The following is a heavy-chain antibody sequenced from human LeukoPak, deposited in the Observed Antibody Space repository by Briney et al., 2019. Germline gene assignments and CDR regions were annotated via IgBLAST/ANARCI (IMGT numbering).Heavy chain of an antibody. D-gene: IGHD2-2*01. CDR3: ARVRYCSTNRCYDREFDN. V-gene: IGHV4-59*01. CDR2: IYYSGNT. Sequence: SETLSLTCTVSGGSISNYYWSWIPQPPGRGREWIGYIYYSGNTNYNPSLKSRVTISVDTSKNQFSLKLNSVTAADTAVYYCARVRYCSTNRCYDREFDNWGQGTLVTVSS. J-gene: IGHJ4*02. CDR1: GGSISNYY.